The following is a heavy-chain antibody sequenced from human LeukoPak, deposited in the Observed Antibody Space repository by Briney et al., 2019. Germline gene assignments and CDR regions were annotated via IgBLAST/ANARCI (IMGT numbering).Heavy chain of an antibody. CDR1: GGSISAYY. V-gene: IGHV4-4*08. Sequence: SETLSLTCTVSGGSISAYYWSWIRRPPGKGLEWIGYIYTSGNTNYNPSLKSRVTISVDTSKNQFSLKLSSVTAADTAVYYCAAPFCGGNCYSSYYYYAMDVWGPGTTVTVSS. CDR2: IYTSGNT. D-gene: IGHD2-21*02. J-gene: IGHJ6*02. CDR3: AAPFCGGNCYSSYYYYAMDV.